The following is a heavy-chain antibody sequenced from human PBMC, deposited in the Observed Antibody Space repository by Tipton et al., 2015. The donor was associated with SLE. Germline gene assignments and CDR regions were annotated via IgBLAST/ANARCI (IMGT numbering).Heavy chain of an antibody. D-gene: IGHD4-11*01. CDR3: ARAKKGHDYSNSYSLDI. V-gene: IGHV1-46*01. Sequence: QLVQSGAEVKKPGASVKVSCKASGFTLTAYYLHWVRQAPGQGLEGMGIINPSGGSTTYAQKFQGRVTMTRDTSTSTVYMELSSLRSEDTAVDYCARAKKGHDYSNSYSLDIWGQGTMVTVSS. CDR1: GFTLTAYY. CDR2: INPSGGST. J-gene: IGHJ3*02.